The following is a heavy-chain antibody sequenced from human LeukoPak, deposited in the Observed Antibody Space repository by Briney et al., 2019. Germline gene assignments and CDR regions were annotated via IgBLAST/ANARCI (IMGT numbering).Heavy chain of an antibody. CDR3: ARRAGAYSHPYDY. Sequence: GGSLRLSCAVSGLTFNNYAMSWVRQAPGKGLEWVSFIYSGTIHYSDSVKGRFTISRDNSKNTLYLQMNSLRAEDTAVYYCARRAGAYSHPYDYWGQGTLVTVSS. J-gene: IGHJ4*02. V-gene: IGHV3-23*05. CDR1: GLTFNNYA. CDR2: IYSGTI. D-gene: IGHD4/OR15-4a*01.